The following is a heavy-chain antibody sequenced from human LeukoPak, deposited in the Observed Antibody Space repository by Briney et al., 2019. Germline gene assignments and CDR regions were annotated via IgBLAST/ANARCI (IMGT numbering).Heavy chain of an antibody. J-gene: IGHJ4*02. CDR2: FYYSGTT. D-gene: IGHD1-1*01. Sequence: SETLSLTCTVSGDSITSEYWSWIRQPPGKGVEGMGFFYYSGTTNYNPSLKSRVTISVHTSKNQFSLKLNSVTAADTAVYYCARRRYNYGDFDYWGQGTLVTVSS. CDR3: ARRRYNYGDFDY. CDR1: GDSITSEY. V-gene: IGHV4-59*08.